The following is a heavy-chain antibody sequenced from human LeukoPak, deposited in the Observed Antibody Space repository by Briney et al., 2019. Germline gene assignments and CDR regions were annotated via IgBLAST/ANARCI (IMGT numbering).Heavy chain of an antibody. V-gene: IGHV1-2*02. Sequence: ASVKVSCKASGYTFTGYYMHWVRQAPGQGLEWMGWINPNSGGTDLAQRFQGRVTMTRDTSISTAYMELSRLRSDDTAVYYCARGVAGVYFYYYMDFWGKGTTVTVSS. D-gene: IGHD1-14*01. J-gene: IGHJ6*03. CDR1: GYTFTGYY. CDR3: ARGVAGVYFYYYMDF. CDR2: INPNSGGT.